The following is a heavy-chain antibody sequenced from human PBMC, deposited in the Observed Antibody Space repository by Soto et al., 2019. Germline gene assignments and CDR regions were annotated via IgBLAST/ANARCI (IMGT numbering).Heavy chain of an antibody. CDR2: ISSSSTTK. J-gene: IGHJ5*02. CDR1: GFTFSSYS. Sequence: EVQLVESGGGLVQPGGSLRLSCAASGFTFSSYSMNWVRQAPGKGLEWVSYISSSSTTKYYADSVKGRFTISRDNAKNSLYLQMSSLRAEDTAVYYWARDGCSGSNCLNWFDPWGQGTLVTVSS. D-gene: IGHD2-15*01. CDR3: ARDGCSGSNCLNWFDP. V-gene: IGHV3-48*01.